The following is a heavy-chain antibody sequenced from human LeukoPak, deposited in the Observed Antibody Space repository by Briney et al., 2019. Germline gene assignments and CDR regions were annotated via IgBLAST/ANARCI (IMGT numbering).Heavy chain of an antibody. CDR3: ARIGTENFYDL. V-gene: IGHV3-64*02. CDR2: INGHGDFT. D-gene: IGHD2/OR15-2a*01. J-gene: IGHJ5*02. Sequence: GGSLRLSCVASGLTFSGFSMHWVRQAPGKGLEYVSAINGHGDFTYYADSVKGRFTISRDNSKNTLYLQMGSLRGEDMALYFCARIGTENFYDLWGQGTLVTVSS. CDR1: GLTFSGFS.